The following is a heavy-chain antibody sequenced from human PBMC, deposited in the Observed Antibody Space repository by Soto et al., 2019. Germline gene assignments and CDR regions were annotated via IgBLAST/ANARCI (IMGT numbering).Heavy chain of an antibody. CDR1: GFTFSSYG. CDR2: IWYDGSNK. V-gene: IGHV3-33*01. CDR3: ARDGYCSGGSCYSGAFDI. D-gene: IGHD2-15*01. Sequence: GGSLRLSCAASGFTFSSYGMHWVRQAPGKGLEWVAVIWYDGSNKYYADSVKGRFTISRDNSKNTLYLQMNSLRAEDTAVYYCARDGYCSGGSCYSGAFDIWGQGTMVTVSS. J-gene: IGHJ3*02.